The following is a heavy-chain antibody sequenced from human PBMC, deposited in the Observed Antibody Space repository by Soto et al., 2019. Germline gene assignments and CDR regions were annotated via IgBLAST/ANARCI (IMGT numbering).Heavy chain of an antibody. CDR3: ARDSAAKLYYYDSSGFDP. Sequence: SETLSLTCAVYGGSFSGYYWSWIRQPPGKGLEWIGEINHSGSTNYNPSLKSRVTMSVDTSKNQFSLKLSSVTAADTAVYYCARDSAAKLYYYDSSGFDPWGQGTLVTVSS. J-gene: IGHJ5*02. CDR1: GGSFSGYY. V-gene: IGHV4-34*01. CDR2: INHSGST. D-gene: IGHD3-22*01.